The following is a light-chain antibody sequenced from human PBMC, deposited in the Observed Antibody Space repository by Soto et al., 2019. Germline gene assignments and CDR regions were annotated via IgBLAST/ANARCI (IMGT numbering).Light chain of an antibody. Sequence: INQYPSSFSASTGDRVTITCRASQGISSYLAWYQQKPGKAPKLLIYAASTLQSGAPSRFSGSGSGTDFTLTISCLQSEDFATYYCQQYYSYPLTFGGGTKV. CDR2: AAS. J-gene: IGKJ4*01. V-gene: IGKV1-8*01. CDR3: QQYYSYPLT. CDR1: QGISSY.